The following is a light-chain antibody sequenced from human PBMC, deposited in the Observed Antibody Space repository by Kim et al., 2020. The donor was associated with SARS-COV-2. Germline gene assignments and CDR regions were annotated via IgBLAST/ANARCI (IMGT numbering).Light chain of an antibody. V-gene: IGLV1-47*01. CDR2: RNN. J-gene: IGLJ2*01. CDR3: AAWDDSLSALV. CDR1: SLNSGTNY. Sequence: GQTVTSSCSGSSLNSGTNYVCWVQRLQGTAPKDLSYRNNQRPSGVPDRLSGSRSGTSASLAISGLRAEEEADYYCAAWDDSLSALVFGGGTQLTVL.